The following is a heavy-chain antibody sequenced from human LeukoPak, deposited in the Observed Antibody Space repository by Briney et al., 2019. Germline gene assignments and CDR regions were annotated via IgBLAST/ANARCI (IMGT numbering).Heavy chain of an antibody. J-gene: IGHJ4*02. CDR3: ARDIVGAIHFDY. D-gene: IGHD1-26*01. CDR1: GYSISSGYY. Sequence: PSETLSLTCTVSGYSISSGYYWGWIRQPPGKGLEWIGSFYDSGNTYYNPSLKSRVTISVDTSKNQFSLKLSSVTAADTAVYYCARDIVGAIHFDYWGQETLVTVSS. V-gene: IGHV4-38-2*02. CDR2: FYDSGNT.